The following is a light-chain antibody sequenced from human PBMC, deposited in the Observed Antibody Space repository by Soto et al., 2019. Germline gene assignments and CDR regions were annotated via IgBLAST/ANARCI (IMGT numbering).Light chain of an antibody. V-gene: IGKV1-39*01. J-gene: IGKJ1*01. CDR2: AAS. CDR1: QSISSY. Sequence: DIPMTPSPSSLSASVADRVTIPCRASQSISSYLNWYQQKPGKAPKLLIYAASSLQSGVPSRFSGSGSGTDFTLTISSLQPEDFATYYCQQSESTWTFGQGTKVDTK. CDR3: QQSESTWT.